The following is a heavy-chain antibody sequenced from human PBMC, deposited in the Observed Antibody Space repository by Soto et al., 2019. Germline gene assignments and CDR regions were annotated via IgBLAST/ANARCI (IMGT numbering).Heavy chain of an antibody. Sequence: EVQLVESGGGLVQPGGSLRLSCAASTLTFTNDWMHWVRQAPGKGLVWVSHINVHGTYTKYADSVRGRFTVSRDNAKNTLYLQMESLSVEDRCVYYCARINEGPAAHWGQGTLVTVPS. CDR3: ARINEGPAAH. CDR1: TLTFTNDW. V-gene: IGHV3-74*01. D-gene: IGHD6-25*01. CDR2: INVHGTYT. J-gene: IGHJ4*02.